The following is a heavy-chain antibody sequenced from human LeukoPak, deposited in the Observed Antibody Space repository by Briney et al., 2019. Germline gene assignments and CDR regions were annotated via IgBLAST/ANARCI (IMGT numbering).Heavy chain of an antibody. Sequence: ESGPTLAKPRQTLTLTCTFFGFSLRTSGVGVGWVRHPPGKGLEWSALIYWDDDKRYRTSLKSTLTITKDTSKNQVVLTMTNMDPVDTATYYCAHSLDSSGWLPWGQGTLVTVSS. V-gene: IGHV2-5*02. CDR2: IYWDDDK. D-gene: IGHD6-19*01. CDR1: GFSLRTSGVG. J-gene: IGHJ4*02. CDR3: AHSLDSSGWLP.